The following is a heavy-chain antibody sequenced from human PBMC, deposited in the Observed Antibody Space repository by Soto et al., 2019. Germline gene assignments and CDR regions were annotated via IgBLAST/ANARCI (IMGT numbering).Heavy chain of an antibody. D-gene: IGHD3-10*02. CDR3: ATTLGSGWFDR. J-gene: IGHJ5*02. CDR2: IYDTGST. V-gene: IGHV4-59*01. CDR1: GGSISSDY. Sequence: SETLSLTCTVSGGSISSDYWSWIRQPPGKGLEWIGIIYDTGSTDYNPSFKSRVTISLDTSKNQVSLKLNTVTAADTAVYSCATTLGSGWFDRWGQGALVTVSS.